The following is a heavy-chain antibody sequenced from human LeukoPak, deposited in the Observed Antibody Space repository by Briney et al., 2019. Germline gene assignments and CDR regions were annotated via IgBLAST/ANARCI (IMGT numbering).Heavy chain of an antibody. Sequence: ASVKVSCKASGYTFTGYYMHWVRQAPGQGLEWMGWINPNSGATGYAPQFQGRVALTRDTSITTAYLELSSLRSDDTAVYFCVRGAVAGTRGPLKDYWGQGTLVTVSS. J-gene: IGHJ4*02. V-gene: IGHV1-2*02. D-gene: IGHD6-19*01. CDR1: GYTFTGYY. CDR3: VRGAVAGTRGPLKDY. CDR2: INPNSGAT.